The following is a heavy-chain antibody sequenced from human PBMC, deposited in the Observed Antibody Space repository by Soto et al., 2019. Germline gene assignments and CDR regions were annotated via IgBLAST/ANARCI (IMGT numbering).Heavy chain of an antibody. D-gene: IGHD3-10*01. CDR2: IYWDDNK. CDR1: GFSLTTSGVG. V-gene: IGHV2-5*02. Sequence: QITLKESGPTLVKPTQTLTLTCTFSGFSLTTSGVGVGWIRQPPGKALDWLALIYWDDNKVYSTSLRSRLTSTKDTTKDQVVLTMTNMDPVDTATYYCPHRRESYYGSGWYYYGMDVWGQGTTVTVSS. J-gene: IGHJ6*02. CDR3: PHRRESYYGSGWYYYGMDV.